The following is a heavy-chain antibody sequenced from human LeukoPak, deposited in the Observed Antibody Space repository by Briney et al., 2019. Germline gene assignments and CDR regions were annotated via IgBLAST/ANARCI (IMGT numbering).Heavy chain of an antibody. Sequence: SETLSLTYAVYGGSLNGHYWSWIRRPPGKGLEWIGEGSESGGTKFNPSLKSRVTISADTSKNQFSLKLNSVTAADTAVYYCAKNGQSGFSFDPWGQGTLVTVSS. CDR2: GSESGGT. V-gene: IGHV4-34*01. CDR1: GGSLNGHY. D-gene: IGHD3-3*01. CDR3: AKNGQSGFSFDP. J-gene: IGHJ5*02.